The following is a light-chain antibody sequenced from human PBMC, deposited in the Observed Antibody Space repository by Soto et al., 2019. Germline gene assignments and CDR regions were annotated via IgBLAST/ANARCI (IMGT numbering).Light chain of an antibody. J-gene: IGKJ2*02. CDR2: DAY. CDR1: QSFDRY. V-gene: IGKV3-11*01. CDR3: QQRAKWPST. Sequence: EVVLTQSPDTLSLSPGETATLSCRASQSFDRYVAWYQQKLGQAPRLLIYDAYTRATGVAARFTGSGSATDFSLTITSLEPEDFAVYYCQQRAKWPSTFGPGTKVE.